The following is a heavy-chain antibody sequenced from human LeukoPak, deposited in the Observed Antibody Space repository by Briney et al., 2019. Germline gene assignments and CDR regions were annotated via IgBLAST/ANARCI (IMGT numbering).Heavy chain of an antibody. D-gene: IGHD6-19*01. CDR2: ISYDGSNK. CDR3: ARDRGGGWLHDAFDM. J-gene: IGHJ3*02. CDR1: GFTLSSYA. Sequence: PGGSLSLSCAASGFTLSSYAMHWVRQAPGQGLEWVGVISYDGSNKYYADSEKRRFTISRDNYKNTLYLQMNSLRVEDAARYYCARDRGGGWLHDAFDMWGQGTMVTVSS. V-gene: IGHV3-30-3*01.